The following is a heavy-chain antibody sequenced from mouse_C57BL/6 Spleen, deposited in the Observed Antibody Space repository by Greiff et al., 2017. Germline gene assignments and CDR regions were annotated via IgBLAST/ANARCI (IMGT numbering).Heavy chain of an antibody. CDR1: GYSFTGYY. V-gene: IGHV1-42*01. J-gene: IGHJ3*01. D-gene: IGHD2-1*01. CDR3: AREEIYYGNYSWFAY. Sequence: EVQLQESGPELVKPGASVKISCKASGYSFTGYYMNWVKQSPEKSLEWIGEINPSTGGTTYNQKFKAKATLTVDKSSSTAYMQLKSLTSEDSAVXYCAREEIYYGNYSWFAYWGLGTLVTVSA. CDR2: INPSTGGT.